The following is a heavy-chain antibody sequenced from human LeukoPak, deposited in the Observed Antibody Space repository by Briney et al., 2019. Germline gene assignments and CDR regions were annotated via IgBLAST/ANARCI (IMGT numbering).Heavy chain of an antibody. CDR3: ARTGGGVGWFGTIDS. Sequence: SETLSLTCTVSGGSISSGSYYWTWIRQPAGKGLEWIGHIYTSGATSYNPSLQSRVTISVDTSKHEFSLKLTSLTAADTAVYYCARTGGGVGWFGTIDSWGQRTLVTVSS. J-gene: IGHJ4*02. V-gene: IGHV4-61*09. D-gene: IGHD1-14*01. CDR1: GGSISSGSYY. CDR2: IYTSGAT.